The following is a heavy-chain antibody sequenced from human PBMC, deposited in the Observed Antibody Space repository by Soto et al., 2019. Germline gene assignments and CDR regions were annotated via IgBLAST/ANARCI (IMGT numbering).Heavy chain of an antibody. Sequence: EAGPTPVTDTQTLTKTGTVFGFSLSTSGVGEGWIHQPPGKALEWLAYIYWSGDGHYRPSLKSRLSITKHTAKNQVVLTTTDMDPVDTPTYYCARGLAALPVFAFDIWGQGTMVTVSS. J-gene: IGHJ3*02. CDR1: GFSLSTSGVG. D-gene: IGHD6-6*01. V-gene: IGHV2-5*01. CDR3: ARGLAALPVFAFDI. CDR2: IYWSGDG.